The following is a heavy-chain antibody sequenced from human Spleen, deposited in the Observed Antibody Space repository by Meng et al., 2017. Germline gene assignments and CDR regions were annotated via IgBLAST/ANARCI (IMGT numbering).Heavy chain of an antibody. CDR3: ARGPTTMAHDFDY. CDR1: GGSFSDYY. Sequence: VRLRQWAAGLLKPSETLSLPCFFSGGSFSDYYWSWIRQTPGKGLEWIGEINHSGSTNYNPSLESRATISVDTSQNNLSLKLSSVTAADSAVYYCARGPTTMAHDFDYWGQGTLVTVSS. CDR2: INHSGST. V-gene: IGHV4-34*01. D-gene: IGHD4-11*01. J-gene: IGHJ4*02.